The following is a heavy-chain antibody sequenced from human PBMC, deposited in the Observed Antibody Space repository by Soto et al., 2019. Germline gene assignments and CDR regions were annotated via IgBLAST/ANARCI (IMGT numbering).Heavy chain of an antibody. CDR3: TRACPDRHDLDV. CDR1: GFTFSKFV. Sequence: PWVSLRLSCASSGFTFSKFVMSWARQTSGKGLEWGSTITETGGDTYYTDSVKGRFTISRDNSRSKLFLQMTSLRAEDTALYYCTRACPDRHDLDVWGSGTPVPLS. CDR2: ITETGGDT. V-gene: IGHV3-23*01. J-gene: IGHJ6*02. D-gene: IGHD1-1*01.